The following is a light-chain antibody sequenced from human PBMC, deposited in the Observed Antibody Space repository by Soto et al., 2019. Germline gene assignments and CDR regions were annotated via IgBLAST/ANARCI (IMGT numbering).Light chain of an antibody. CDR2: LNSDGSH. CDR1: SGHSSYA. Sequence: QPVLTQSPSASASLGASVKLTCTLSSGHSSYAIAWHQQQPEKGPRYLMKLNSDGSHSKGDGIPDRFSGSSSGAERDLVIPGLQSEDEADYYCQTWGTGIVVFGGGTKLTVL. J-gene: IGLJ2*01. CDR3: QTWGTGIVV. V-gene: IGLV4-69*01.